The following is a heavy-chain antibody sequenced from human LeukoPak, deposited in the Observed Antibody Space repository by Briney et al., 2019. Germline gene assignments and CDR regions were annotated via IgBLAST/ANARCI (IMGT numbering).Heavy chain of an antibody. J-gene: IGHJ4*02. CDR2: SYYSRSA. CDR3: VTYYFDSSGPKKNY. V-gene: IGHV4-39*01. CDR1: GDSMSRHSFF. Sequence: SETLSLTCNVSGDSMSRHSFFWGWIRQSPGKGLEWIAVSYYSRSAYYNPSLKSRATLSVDSSNNQFSLRLKSVTAADTAVYYCVTYYFDSSGPKKNYWGQGTLVTVSS. D-gene: IGHD3-22*01.